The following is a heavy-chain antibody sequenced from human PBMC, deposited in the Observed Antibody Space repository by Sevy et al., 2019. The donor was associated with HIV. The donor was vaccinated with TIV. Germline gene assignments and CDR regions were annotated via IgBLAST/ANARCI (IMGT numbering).Heavy chain of an antibody. J-gene: IGHJ4*02. CDR1: GFSFTDFW. V-gene: IGHV3-7*01. CDR3: ARRYFDL. Sequence: GGSLRLSCKASGFSFTDFWMQWVRQVPGKGPEWVANINQDGSEMYYVDSVKGRFTISRANAESALYLQMHGLRAEDAATYFCARRYFDLWGQGTVVTVSS. CDR2: INQDGSEM.